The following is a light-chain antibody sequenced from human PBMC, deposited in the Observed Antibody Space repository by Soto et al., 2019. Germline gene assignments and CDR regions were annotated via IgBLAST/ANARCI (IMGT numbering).Light chain of an antibody. CDR3: QQSYTAPRT. CDR2: GAS. J-gene: IGKJ1*01. Sequence: DIPMTQSPSSLSASVGDRVTITCRTSQSISNYLNWYQHTPGKAPKLLIFGASTLQSGVPSRFSGSGSGTDFTLTISSLQPEDFATYYCQQSYTAPRTFGQGTKVEI. V-gene: IGKV1-39*01. CDR1: QSISNY.